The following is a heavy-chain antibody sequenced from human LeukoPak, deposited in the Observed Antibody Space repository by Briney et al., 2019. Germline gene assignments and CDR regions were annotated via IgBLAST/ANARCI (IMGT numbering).Heavy chain of an antibody. J-gene: IGHJ4*02. CDR2: ISSSSSYI. D-gene: IGHD5-12*01. Sequence: GGSLRLSCAASGFTFSSYSMNWVRQAPGKGLEWVSSISSSSSYIYYADSVKGRFTISRDNAKNSLYLQMNSLRAEDTAVYYCAREQIVATRFRTFDYWGQGTLVTVSS. CDR1: GFTFSSYS. CDR3: AREQIVATRFRTFDY. V-gene: IGHV3-21*01.